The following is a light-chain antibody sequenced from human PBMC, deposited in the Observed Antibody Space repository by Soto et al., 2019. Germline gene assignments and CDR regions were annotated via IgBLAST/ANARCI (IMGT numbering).Light chain of an antibody. Sequence: QSVLTQPASVSGSRGQSITISCTGTSSGVGGYNYVSWYQQHPGKAPKLIIYDVSNRPLGGSNRFSGSKSGNTASLTIFGLQAEDEADYYCSSYTSSSTVVFSGGTKLTV. V-gene: IGLV2-14*01. CDR2: DVS. CDR3: SSYTSSSTVV. CDR1: SSGVGGYNY. J-gene: IGLJ2*01.